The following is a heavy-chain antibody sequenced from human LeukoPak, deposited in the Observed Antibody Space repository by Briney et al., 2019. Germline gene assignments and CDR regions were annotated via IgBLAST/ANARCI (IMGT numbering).Heavy chain of an antibody. V-gene: IGHV3-23*01. D-gene: IGHD2-15*01. CDR2: ISGSGGST. J-gene: IGHJ4*02. CDR1: GFTFSSYA. Sequence: PGRSLRLSCAASGFTFSSYAMSWVRQAPGKGLEWVSAISGSGGSTYYADSVKGRFTISRDNSKNTLYLQMNSLRAEDTAVYYCAKDIVVVVAATPGGYDYWGQGTLVTVSS. CDR3: AKDIVVVVAATPGGYDY.